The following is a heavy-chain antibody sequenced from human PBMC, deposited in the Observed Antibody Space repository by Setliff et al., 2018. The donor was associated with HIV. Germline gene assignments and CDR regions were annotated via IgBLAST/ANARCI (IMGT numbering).Heavy chain of an antibody. J-gene: IGHJ2*01. Sequence: GSLRLSCAASGFTFSSYGMHWVRQAPGKGLEWVAVISYDGSNKYYADSVKGRFTISRDNSKNTLYLQMNSLRAEDTAVYYCAKAGIAAAAGGYFDLWGRGTLVTVSS. CDR3: AKAGIAAAAGGYFDL. CDR2: ISYDGSNK. CDR1: GFTFSSYG. D-gene: IGHD6-13*01. V-gene: IGHV3-33*05.